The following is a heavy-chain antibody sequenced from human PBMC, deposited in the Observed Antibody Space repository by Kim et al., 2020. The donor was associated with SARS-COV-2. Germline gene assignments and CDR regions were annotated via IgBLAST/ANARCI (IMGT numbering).Heavy chain of an antibody. CDR2: ISGSGGST. CDR3: AKDLLLYYYDSSGYSDAFDI. D-gene: IGHD3-22*01. V-gene: IGHV3-23*01. Sequence: GGSLRLSCAASGFTFSSYAMSWVRQAPGKGLEWVSAISGSGGSTYYADSVKGRFTISRDNSKNTLYLQMNSLRAEDTAVYYCAKDLLLYYYDSSGYSDAFDIWGQGTMVTVSS. CDR1: GFTFSSYA. J-gene: IGHJ3*02.